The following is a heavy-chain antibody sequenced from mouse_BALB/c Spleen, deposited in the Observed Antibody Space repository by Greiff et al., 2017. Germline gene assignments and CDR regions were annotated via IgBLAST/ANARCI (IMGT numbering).Heavy chain of an antibody. D-gene: IGHD3-2*01. CDR1: GFSLTGYG. Sequence: VKLVESGPGLVAPSQSLSITCTVSGFSLTGYGVNWVRQPPGKGLEWLGMIWGDGSTDYNSALKSRLSISKDNSKSQVFLKMNSLQTDDTARYYCARETARYYYAMDYWGQGTSVTVSS. V-gene: IGHV2-6-7*01. J-gene: IGHJ4*01. CDR2: IWGDGST. CDR3: ARETARYYYAMDY.